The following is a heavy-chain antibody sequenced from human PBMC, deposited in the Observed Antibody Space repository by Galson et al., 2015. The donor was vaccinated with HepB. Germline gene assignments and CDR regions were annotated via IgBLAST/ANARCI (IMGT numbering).Heavy chain of an antibody. Sequence: SLRLSCAASGFTFSDYYMSWIRQAPGKGLEWVSYISSSGSTIYYADSVKGRFTISRDNAKNSLYLQMNSLRAEDTAVYYCARDLGFEYSSSSAFDIWGQGTMVTVSS. D-gene: IGHD6-6*01. CDR3: ARDLGFEYSSSSAFDI. CDR2: ISSSGSTI. J-gene: IGHJ3*02. V-gene: IGHV3-11*01. CDR1: GFTFSDYY.